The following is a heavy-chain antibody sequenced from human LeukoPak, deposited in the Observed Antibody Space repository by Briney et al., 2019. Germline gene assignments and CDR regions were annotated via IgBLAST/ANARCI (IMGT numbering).Heavy chain of an antibody. Sequence: PGGSLRLSCAASGFIVSSNYMSWVRQAPGKGLEWVSVIYSGGSTYYADSVKGRFTISRDNSKNTLYLQMNSLRAEDTAVYYCARETAAREFDYWGQGTLVTVSS. CDR1: GFIVSSNY. J-gene: IGHJ4*02. CDR2: IYSGGST. CDR3: ARETAAREFDY. V-gene: IGHV3-53*01.